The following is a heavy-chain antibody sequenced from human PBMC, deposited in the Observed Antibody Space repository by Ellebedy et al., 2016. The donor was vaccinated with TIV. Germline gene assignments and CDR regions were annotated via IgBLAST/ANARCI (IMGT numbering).Heavy chain of an antibody. CDR2: IIPIFGTA. J-gene: IGHJ4*02. CDR1: GGTFSSYA. D-gene: IGHD3-10*01. V-gene: IGHV1-69*13. Sequence: AASVKVSCKASGGTFSSYAISWVRQAPGQGLEWMGGIIPIFGTANYAQKFQGRVTITADESTSTAYMELSSLRSEDTAVYYCARELGPPGGYGSGGRFDYWGQGTLVTVSS. CDR3: ARELGPPGGYGSGGRFDY.